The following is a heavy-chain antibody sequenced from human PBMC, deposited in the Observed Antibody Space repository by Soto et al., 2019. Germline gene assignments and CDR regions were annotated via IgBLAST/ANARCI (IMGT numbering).Heavy chain of an antibody. CDR3: ARLDYKLSDY. D-gene: IGHD3-10*01. Sequence: TSETLSLTCTVSGGSINSGDCYWNWIRQHPEKGLEWIGYINYSGSTIYNPSLKSRITISVDTSKNQFSLKLSSVTAADTAVYYCARLDYKLSDYWGQGTLVTVSS. J-gene: IGHJ4*02. CDR2: INYSGST. CDR1: GGSINSGDCY. V-gene: IGHV4-61*08.